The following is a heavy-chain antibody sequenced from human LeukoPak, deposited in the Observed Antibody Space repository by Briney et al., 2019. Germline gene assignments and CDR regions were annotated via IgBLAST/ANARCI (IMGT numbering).Heavy chain of an antibody. D-gene: IGHD2-15*01. CDR1: GFTFSSYA. CDR3: ARAPWYCSGGSCYKYYYYGMDV. J-gene: IGHJ6*02. CDR2: ISYDGSNK. V-gene: IGHV3-30-3*01. Sequence: GRSLRLSCAASGFTFSSYAMHWVRQAPGKGLEWVAVISYDGSNKYYADSVKGRFTISRDNSKNTLYLQMNSLSAEDTAVYYCARAPWYCSGGSCYKYYYYGMDVWGQGTTVTVSS.